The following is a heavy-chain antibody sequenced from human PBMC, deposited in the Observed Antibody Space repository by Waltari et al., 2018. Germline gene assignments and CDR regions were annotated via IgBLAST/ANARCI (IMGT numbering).Heavy chain of an antibody. CDR3: ARGRFGVGATERGACDI. J-gene: IGHJ3*02. V-gene: IGHV4-59*01. CDR1: GGSISSYY. Sequence: QVQLQESGPGLVKPSETLSLTCTVSGGSISSYYWSWIRQPPGKGLEWIGYIYYSGSPNYNPSLKGRVTISGDTSKNQFSRKRSSVTAADTAVYYCARGRFGVGATERGACDIWGQGTMVTVSS. D-gene: IGHD1-26*01. CDR2: IYYSGSP.